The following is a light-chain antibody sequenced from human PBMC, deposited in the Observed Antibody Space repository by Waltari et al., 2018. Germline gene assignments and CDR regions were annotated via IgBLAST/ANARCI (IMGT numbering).Light chain of an antibody. CDR2: VNSEGGH. V-gene: IGLV4-69*01. Sequence: QLVLTQSPSASASLGASVKLTCTLSSGHSSNVIAWLQEQPGKGPRYLMKVNSEGGHSKGDEIPDRFSGSSSGAERYLTISSLQSEDEADYYCQTGGHGTWVFGGGTKLTVL. J-gene: IGLJ3*02. CDR3: QTGGHGTWV. CDR1: SGHSSNV.